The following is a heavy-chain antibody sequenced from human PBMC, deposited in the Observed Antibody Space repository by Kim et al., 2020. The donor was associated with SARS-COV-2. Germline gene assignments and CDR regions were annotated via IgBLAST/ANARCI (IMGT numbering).Heavy chain of an antibody. J-gene: IGHJ3*02. CDR3: ARLGLGYCSGGSCQNAFDI. V-gene: IGHV4-59*01. Sequence: SETLSLTCTVSGGSISSYYWSCIRQPPGKGLEWIGYIHYSGSTNYNPSLKSRVTISVDTSKNQFSLKLSSVTAADTAVYYCARLGLGYCSGGSCQNAFDIWGQGTKVTVSS. CDR2: IHYSGST. D-gene: IGHD2-15*01. CDR1: GGSISSYY.